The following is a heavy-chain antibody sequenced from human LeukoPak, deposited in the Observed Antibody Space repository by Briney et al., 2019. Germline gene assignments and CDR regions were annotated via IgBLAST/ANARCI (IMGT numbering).Heavy chain of an antibody. CDR1: GGSISSYY. CDR2: IYYSGST. CDR3: ARGLRYFDWLPWY. Sequence: SETLSLTCTVSGGSISSYYWSWIRQAPGKGLEWIGYIYYSGSTNYNPSLKSRVTISVDTSKNQFSLKLSSVTAADTAVYYCARGLRYFDWLPWYWGQGTLVTVSS. D-gene: IGHD3-9*01. V-gene: IGHV4-59*01. J-gene: IGHJ4*02.